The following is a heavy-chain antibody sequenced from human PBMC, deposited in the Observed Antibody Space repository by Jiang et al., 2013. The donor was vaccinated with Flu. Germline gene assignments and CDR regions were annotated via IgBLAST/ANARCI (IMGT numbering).Heavy chain of an antibody. J-gene: IGHJ3*02. CDR1: GGTFSSYA. Sequence: GAEVKKPGSSVKVSCKASGGTFSSYAISWVRQAPGQGLEWVGGXIPIFGTANYAQKFQGRVTITADESTSTAYMELSSLRSEDTAVYYCATARDYGDYRLAFDIWGQGTMVTVSS. CDR2: XIPIFGTA. D-gene: IGHD4-17*01. V-gene: IGHV1-69*01. CDR3: ATARDYGDYRLAFDI.